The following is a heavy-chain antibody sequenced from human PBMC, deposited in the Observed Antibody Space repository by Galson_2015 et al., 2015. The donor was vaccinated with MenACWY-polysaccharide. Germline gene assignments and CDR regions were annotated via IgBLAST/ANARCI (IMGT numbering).Heavy chain of an antibody. CDR1: GFTFSSYW. V-gene: IGHV3-74*01. J-gene: IGHJ5*02. CDR2: INNDGSDT. CDR3: TRDLYGGMT. Sequence: SLRLSCAASGFTFSSYWIHWVRQAPGKGLVWVSRINNDGSDTIYADSVKGRFTVSRDNAENTLYLQMNSLRAEDTAVYFCTRDLYGGMTWGQGTLVTVSS. D-gene: IGHD4-23*01.